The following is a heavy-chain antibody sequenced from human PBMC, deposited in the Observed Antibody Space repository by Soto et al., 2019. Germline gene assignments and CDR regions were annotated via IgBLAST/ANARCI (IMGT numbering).Heavy chain of an antibody. D-gene: IGHD2-2*01. CDR1: GFTFSSYE. V-gene: IGHV3-48*03. CDR2: ISSSGSTI. CDR3: ARGKVPAAPSYNWFDP. J-gene: IGHJ5*02. Sequence: EVQLVESGGGLVQPGGSLRLSCAASGFTFSSYEMNWVRQAPGKGLEWVSYISSSGSTIYYADSVNGRFTISRDNAKNSLYLQMNSLRAEDTAVYYCARGKVPAAPSYNWFDPWGQGTLVTVSS.